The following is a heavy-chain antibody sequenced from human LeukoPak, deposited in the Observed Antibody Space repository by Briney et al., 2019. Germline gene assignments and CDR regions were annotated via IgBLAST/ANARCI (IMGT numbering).Heavy chain of an antibody. J-gene: IGHJ1*01. V-gene: IGHV4-34*01. D-gene: IGHD6-13*01. CDR1: GGSFSGYY. Sequence: SETLSLTCAVYGGSFSGYYWSWIRQPPGKGLEWIGEINHSGSTNYNPSLKSRVTISVDTSKNQSSLKLSSVTAADTAVYYCARRSSSWYPYRAEYFQHWGQGTLVTVSS. CDR2: INHSGST. CDR3: ARRSSSWYPYRAEYFQH.